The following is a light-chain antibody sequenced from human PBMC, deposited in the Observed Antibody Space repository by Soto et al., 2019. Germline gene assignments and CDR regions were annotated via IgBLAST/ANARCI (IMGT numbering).Light chain of an antibody. J-gene: IGLJ1*01. CDR3: SSYTTSNTRQIV. V-gene: IGLV2-14*03. CDR1: SRDVGGNNY. Sequence: QSVLTQPASVSGSPGQSITISCTGTSRDVGGNNYVSWYQHHPGKSSKLMIYDVSNLPSGVSNCFSGSKSGNTASLTISLLQPEDEADYYCSSYTTSNTRQIVLGTGTKVTVL. CDR2: DVS.